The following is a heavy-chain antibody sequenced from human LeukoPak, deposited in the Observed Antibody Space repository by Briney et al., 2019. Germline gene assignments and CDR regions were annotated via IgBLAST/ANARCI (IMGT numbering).Heavy chain of an antibody. V-gene: IGHV4-34*01. D-gene: IGHD6-13*01. CDR2: INHSGST. CDR3: ARQGGSNSPYYYYYMDV. Sequence: SETLSPTCAVYGGSFSGYYWSWIRQPPGKGLEWIGEINHSGSTNYNPSLKSRVTISVDTSKNQFSPMISSVTAADTAVYYCARQGGSNSPYYYYYMDVWGKGTTVTVSS. CDR1: GGSFSGYY. J-gene: IGHJ6*03.